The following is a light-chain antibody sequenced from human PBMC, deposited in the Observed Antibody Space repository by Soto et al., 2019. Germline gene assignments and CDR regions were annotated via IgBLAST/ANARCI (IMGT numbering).Light chain of an antibody. CDR1: QGIRND. Sequence: IQMTQSPSSLSASVGDRVTITCRASQGIRNDLGWYQQKPGKAPKVLIYAASTLQSGVPSRFSGSGSGTDFTLTISSLQSEDFAVYYCQQSYSTPPWTFGQGTKVDI. CDR3: QQSYSTPPWT. V-gene: IGKV1-6*01. CDR2: AAS. J-gene: IGKJ1*01.